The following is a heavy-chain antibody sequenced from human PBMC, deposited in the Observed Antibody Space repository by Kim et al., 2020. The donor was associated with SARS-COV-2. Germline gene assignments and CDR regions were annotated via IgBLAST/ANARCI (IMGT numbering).Heavy chain of an antibody. V-gene: IGHV5-51*01. CDR2: IYPGDSDT. Sequence: GESLKISCKGSGYSFTSYWIGWVRQMPGKGLEWMGIIYPGDSDTRYSPSFQGQVTISADKSISTAYLQWSSLKASDTAMYYCARHPVNAYSSGRTGWFDPWGQGTLVTVSS. CDR1: GYSFTSYW. D-gene: IGHD6-19*01. CDR3: ARHPVNAYSSGRTGWFDP. J-gene: IGHJ5*02.